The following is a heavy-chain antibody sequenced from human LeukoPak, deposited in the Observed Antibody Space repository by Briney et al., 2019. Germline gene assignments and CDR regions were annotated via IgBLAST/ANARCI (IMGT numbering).Heavy chain of an antibody. Sequence: RSGGSLRLSCAASGFTFSTYSMNWVRQAPGKGLEWVANIAKDGSGKNYVDSVKGRFTISRDNAKNSLYLQMNSLRAEDTAVYYCARDRDYYAIDYWGQGTLVTVSS. CDR3: ARDRDYYAIDY. V-gene: IGHV3-7*01. J-gene: IGHJ4*02. CDR2: IAKDGSGK. CDR1: GFTFSTYS. D-gene: IGHD3-22*01.